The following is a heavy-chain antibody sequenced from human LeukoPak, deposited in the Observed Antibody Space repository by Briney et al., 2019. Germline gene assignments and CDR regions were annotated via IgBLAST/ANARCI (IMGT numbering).Heavy chain of an antibody. CDR3: AKDSPWGINYMDV. V-gene: IGHV3-23*01. D-gene: IGHD3-16*01. J-gene: IGHJ6*03. CDR1: GFTFSSYA. CDR2: ISVSDGIT. Sequence: PGGSLRFSCAASGFTFSSYAMSWVRQAPGKGLEWVSSISVSDGITYYAVSVKGRFTISRDNSKNTLYLQMNSLRAEDTAIYYCAKDSPWGINYMDVWGKGTTVTVSS.